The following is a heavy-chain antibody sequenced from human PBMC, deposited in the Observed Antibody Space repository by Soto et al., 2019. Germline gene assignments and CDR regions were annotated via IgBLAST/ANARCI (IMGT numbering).Heavy chain of an antibody. CDR3: AVQTVAYYYYGMDV. CDR1: GRPFSVFY. D-gene: IGHD2-15*01. Sequence: SEALSRTYHSSGRPFSVFYWSSFRQPPGKGLEWIGEINHSGSTNYNPSLKSRVTISVDTSKNQFSLKLSSVTAADTAVYYCAVQTVAYYYYGMDVWGQGTTVT. J-gene: IGHJ6*02. V-gene: IGHV4-34*01. CDR2: INHSGST.